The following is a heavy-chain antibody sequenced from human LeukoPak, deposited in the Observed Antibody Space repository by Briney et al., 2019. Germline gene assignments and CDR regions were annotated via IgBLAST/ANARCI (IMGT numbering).Heavy chain of an antibody. D-gene: IGHD3-10*01. CDR2: IYTSGST. Sequence: SQTLSLTCTVSGGPISSGSYYWSWIRRPAGKGLEWIGRIYTSGSTNYNPSLKGRVTISVDTSENQFSLKLSSVTAADTAVYYCARGYGLRGLFDYWGQGTLVTVSS. V-gene: IGHV4-61*02. CDR3: ARGYGLRGLFDY. CDR1: GGPISSGSYY. J-gene: IGHJ4*02.